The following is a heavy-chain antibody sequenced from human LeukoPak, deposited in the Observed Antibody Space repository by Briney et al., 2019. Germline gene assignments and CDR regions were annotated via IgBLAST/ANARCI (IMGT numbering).Heavy chain of an antibody. CDR3: ARRSDDYDSSAYYH. D-gene: IGHD3-22*01. V-gene: IGHV1-8*02. CDR2: VNPNSGNT. CDR1: GYTLTDNY. Sequence: ASVKVSCKASGYTLTDNYMHWVRQATGQGLEWMGCVNPNSGNTGYAQKFQGRVTMTMDPSISTAYMELSSLRSEDTAVYYCARRSDDYDSSAYYHWGQGTLVTVSS. J-gene: IGHJ4*02.